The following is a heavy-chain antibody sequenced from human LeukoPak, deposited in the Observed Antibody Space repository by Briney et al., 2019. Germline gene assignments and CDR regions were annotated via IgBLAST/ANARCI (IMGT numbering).Heavy chain of an antibody. J-gene: IGHJ4*02. D-gene: IGHD3-22*01. CDR2: IYYSGST. V-gene: IGHV4-59*01. Sequence: SETLSLTCTVSGGSISSYYWSWIRQPPGKGLEWIGYIYYSGSTNYNPSLKSRVTISVYTSKNQFSLKLSSVTAADTAVYYCARATSYYYDSSGYYIDYWGQGTLVTVSS. CDR1: GGSISSYY. CDR3: ARATSYYYDSSGYYIDY.